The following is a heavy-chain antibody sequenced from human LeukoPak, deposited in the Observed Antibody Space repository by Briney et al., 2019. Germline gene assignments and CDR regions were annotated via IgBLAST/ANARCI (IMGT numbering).Heavy chain of an antibody. CDR1: GGSFSGYY. J-gene: IGHJ4*02. CDR2: TNHSGST. Sequence: SETLSLTCAVYGGSFSGYYWSWIRQPPGKGLEWIGETNHSGSTNYNPSLKSRVTISVDTSKNQFSLKLSSVTAADTAVYYCAVGVVTSIFYWGQGTLVTVSS. CDR3: AVGVVTSIFY. V-gene: IGHV4-34*01. D-gene: IGHD3-3*01.